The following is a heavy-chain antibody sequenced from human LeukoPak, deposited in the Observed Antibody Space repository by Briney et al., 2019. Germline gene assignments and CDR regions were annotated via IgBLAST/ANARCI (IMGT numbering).Heavy chain of an antibody. J-gene: IGHJ6*03. CDR2: IYYSGST. V-gene: IGHV4-31*03. Sequence: SETLSLTCTVSVGSLSSGGYYCSWIRPHPGKGLEWSGYIYYSGSTYYNQSLKSRVTISVDTSKNQFSLKLSSVTAADTAVYYCARARDYGGNWHYYYYMDVWGKGTTVTVSS. D-gene: IGHD4-23*01. CDR3: ARARDYGGNWHYYYYMDV. CDR1: VGSLSSGGYY.